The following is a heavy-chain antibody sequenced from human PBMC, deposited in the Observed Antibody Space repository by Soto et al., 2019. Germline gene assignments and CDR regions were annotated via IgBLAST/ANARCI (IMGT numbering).Heavy chain of an antibody. V-gene: IGHV3-30*18. D-gene: IGHD2-15*01. Sequence: GGSPRLSCVASGFTFRRYGMHWVRQAPGKGLEWVAVISYDGNNKNNPDSVKGRFTISRDNSKNTLYLQMNSLRVEDTAVYCCAKDHGYCSGGSCYPFDHWGQGTLVTVSS. CDR3: AKDHGYCSGGSCYPFDH. J-gene: IGHJ4*02. CDR1: GFTFRRYG. CDR2: ISYDGNNK.